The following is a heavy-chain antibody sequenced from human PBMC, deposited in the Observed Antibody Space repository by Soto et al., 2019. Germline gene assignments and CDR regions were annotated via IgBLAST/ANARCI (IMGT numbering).Heavy chain of an antibody. V-gene: IGHV5-51*01. CDR3: ATQGGYCSGGSCYRGFFDY. CDR1: GYSFTSYW. D-gene: IGHD2-15*01. J-gene: IGHJ4*02. Sequence: GESLKISCKGSGYSFTSYWIGWVRQMPGKGLEWMGIIYPGDSDTRYSPSFQGQVTISADKSISTAYLQWSSLKASDTAVYYCATQGGYCSGGSCYRGFFDYWGQGTLVTVSS. CDR2: IYPGDSDT.